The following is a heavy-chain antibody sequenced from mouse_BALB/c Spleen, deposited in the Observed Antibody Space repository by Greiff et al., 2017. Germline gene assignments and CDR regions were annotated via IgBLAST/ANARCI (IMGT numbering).Heavy chain of an antibody. V-gene: IGHV5-6-5*01. CDR2: ISSGGST. Sequence: EVKVEESGGGLVKPGGSLKLSCAASGFTFSSYAMSWVRQTPEKRLEWVASISSGGSTYYPDSVKGRFTISRDNARNILYLQMSSLRSEDTAMYYCAREGNTRAMDYWGQGTSVTVSS. CDR1: GFTFSSYA. J-gene: IGHJ4*01. CDR3: AREGNTRAMDY.